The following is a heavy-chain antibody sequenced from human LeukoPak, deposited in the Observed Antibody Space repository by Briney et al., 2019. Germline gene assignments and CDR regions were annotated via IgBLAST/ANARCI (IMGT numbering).Heavy chain of an antibody. Sequence: SETLSPTCAVYGGSFSGYYWSWIRQPPGKGLEWIGEINHSGSTNYNPSLKSRVTISVDTSKNQFSLRLSSVTAADTAVYYCASGWSSKWRAFDIWGQGTMVTVSS. CDR1: GGSFSGYY. CDR2: INHSGST. J-gene: IGHJ3*02. D-gene: IGHD6-13*01. V-gene: IGHV4-34*01. CDR3: ASGWSSKWRAFDI.